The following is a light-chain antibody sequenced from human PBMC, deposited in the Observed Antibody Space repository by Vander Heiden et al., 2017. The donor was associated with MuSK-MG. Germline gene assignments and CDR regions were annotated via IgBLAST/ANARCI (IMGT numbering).Light chain of an antibody. J-gene: IGKJ4*01. V-gene: IGKV1-27*01. Sequence: DIQMTQSPSSLSASVGDRVTITCRASQGISNYLAWYQQKPGKVPKRLIYAASTWQSGVPSRVSGRGSGTDFTLNISSLQPEEVATYDGQKYNSGPLTFGGGTKVEIK. CDR3: QKYNSGPLT. CDR2: AAS. CDR1: QGISNY.